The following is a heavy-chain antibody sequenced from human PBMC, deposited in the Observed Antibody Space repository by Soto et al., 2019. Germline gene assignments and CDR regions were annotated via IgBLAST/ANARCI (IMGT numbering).Heavy chain of an antibody. J-gene: IGHJ3*02. D-gene: IGHD1-1*01. CDR3: AREGYTFGPGAVRGAFDI. CDR1: GGTFGSNA. CDR2: IIPIFGTT. Sequence: QVQLVQSETEVRKPGSSVKVSCKASGGTFGSNAISWVRQAPGQGLEWMGNIIPIFGTTKNAQNFQGRVTMTADESTNTAYMELSSLRSEDTAIYYCAREGYTFGPGAVRGAFDIWCQGTMVTVSS. V-gene: IGHV1-69*15.